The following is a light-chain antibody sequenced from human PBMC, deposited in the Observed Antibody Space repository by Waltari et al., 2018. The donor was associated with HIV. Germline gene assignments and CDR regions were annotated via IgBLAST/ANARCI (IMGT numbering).Light chain of an antibody. CDR2: AAY. V-gene: IGKV1-12*02. J-gene: IGKJ4*01. CDR1: QDIGTW. CDR3: QQANSFPFT. Sequence: IQLTQSPSSVSASVGARVIIAGRASQDIGTWLAWYQQKPGQAPRLLIYAAYSLQSGVPSRFSGSGSGTDFTLTISSLQPEDFTTYVYQQANSFPFTFGGGTKVEVK.